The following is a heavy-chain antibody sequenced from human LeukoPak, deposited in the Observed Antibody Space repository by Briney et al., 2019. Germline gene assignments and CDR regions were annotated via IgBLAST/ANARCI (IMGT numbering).Heavy chain of an antibody. J-gene: IGHJ3*02. CDR2: ISWNSGSI. CDR1: GFTFDDYA. CDR3: AKARSGWSAFDI. V-gene: IGHV3-9*01. Sequence: GGSLRLSCAASGFTFDDYAMHWVRQAPGKGLEWVSGISWNSGSIGYADSVKGRFTISRDNAKNSLYLQMNSLRAEDTALYYCAKARSGWSAFDIWGQRTMVTVSS. D-gene: IGHD6-19*01.